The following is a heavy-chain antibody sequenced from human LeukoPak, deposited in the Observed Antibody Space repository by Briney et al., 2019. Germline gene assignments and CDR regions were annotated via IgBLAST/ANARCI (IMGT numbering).Heavy chain of an antibody. CDR3: ARAEVVITAPQNYYFDY. CDR1: GYTFTGYY. D-gene: IGHD1-14*01. Sequence: ASVKVSFKASGYTFTGYYMHWVRQAPGQGLEWMGWINPNSGGTNYAQKFQGRVTMTRDTSISTAYMELSRLRSDDTAVYYCARAEVVITAPQNYYFDYWGQGTLVTVSS. CDR2: INPNSGGT. V-gene: IGHV1-2*02. J-gene: IGHJ4*02.